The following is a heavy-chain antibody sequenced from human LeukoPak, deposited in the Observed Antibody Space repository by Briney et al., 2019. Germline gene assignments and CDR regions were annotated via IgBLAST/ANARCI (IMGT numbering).Heavy chain of an antibody. V-gene: IGHV1-18*01. CDR1: GYTFTSYG. CDR3: ARDHYLEWGHGMDV. D-gene: IGHD2-8*01. CDR2: ISAYNGNT. Sequence: ASVKVSCKASGYTFTSYGISWVRQAPGQGLEWMGWISAYNGNTNYAQKLQGRVTMTTDTSTSTAYMELRSLRSDDTAAYYCARDHYLEWGHGMDVWGQGTTVTVSS. J-gene: IGHJ6*02.